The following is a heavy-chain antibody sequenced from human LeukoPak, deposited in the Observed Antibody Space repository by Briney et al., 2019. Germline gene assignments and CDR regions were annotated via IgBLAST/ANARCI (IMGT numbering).Heavy chain of an antibody. CDR3: ARVYNWNTRLDY. J-gene: IGHJ4*02. D-gene: IGHD1/OR15-1a*01. CDR2: IYYSGST. Sequence: SETLSLTCTVSGGSISSYYWSWIRQPPGKGLEWIGSIYYSGSTYYNPSLKSRVTISVDTSKNQFSLKLSSVTAADTAVYYCARVYNWNTRLDYWGQGTLVTVSS. CDR1: GGSISSYY. V-gene: IGHV4-59*12.